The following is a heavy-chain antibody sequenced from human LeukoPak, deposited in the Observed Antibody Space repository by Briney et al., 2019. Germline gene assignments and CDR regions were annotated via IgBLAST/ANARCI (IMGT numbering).Heavy chain of an antibody. J-gene: IGHJ3*02. CDR3: ATEHSYYDSSGYRRDAFDI. CDR2: FDPEDGET. V-gene: IGHV1-24*01. CDR1: GYTLTELS. D-gene: IGHD3-22*01. Sequence: GASVKVSCKVSGYTLTELSMHWVRQAPGKGLEWMEGFDPEDGETIYAQKFQGRVTMTEDTSTDTAYMELSSLRSEDTAVYYCATEHSYYDSSGYRRDAFDIWGQGTMVTVSS.